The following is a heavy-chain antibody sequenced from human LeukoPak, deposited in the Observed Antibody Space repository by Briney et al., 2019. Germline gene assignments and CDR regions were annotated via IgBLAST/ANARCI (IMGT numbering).Heavy chain of an antibody. CDR2: INLKSGGT. Sequence: ASVKVSCTASGHTFTDYYMHWVRQAPGQGLEYMGWINLKSGGTNYAQMFQGRVTMTRDTSISTAYMDLSRLTSEDTAVYYCARGHDWGRPFDYWGQGTLVIVSS. J-gene: IGHJ4*02. V-gene: IGHV1-2*02. CDR3: ARGHDWGRPFDY. CDR1: GHTFTDYY. D-gene: IGHD2-21*01.